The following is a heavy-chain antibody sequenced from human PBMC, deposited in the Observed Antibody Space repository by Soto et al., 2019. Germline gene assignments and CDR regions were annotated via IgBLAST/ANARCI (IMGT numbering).Heavy chain of an antibody. J-gene: IGHJ4*02. D-gene: IGHD5-12*01. CDR2: INHSGST. Sequence: PSETLSLTCAVYGGSFSGYYWSWIRQPPGKGLEWIGEINHSGSTNYNPSLKSRVTISVDTSKNQFSLKLSSVTAADTAVYYCARGRAVYSGYGNPTRGGGYFDYWGQGTLVTVSS. CDR3: ARGRAVYSGYGNPTRGGGYFDY. CDR1: GGSFSGYY. V-gene: IGHV4-34*01.